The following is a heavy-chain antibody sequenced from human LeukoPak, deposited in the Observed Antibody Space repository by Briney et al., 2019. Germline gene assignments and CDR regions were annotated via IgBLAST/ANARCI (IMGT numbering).Heavy chain of an antibody. D-gene: IGHD5-18*01. Sequence: SQTLSLTCNVSGASVSSGSYYWSWIRQPPGKGLEWIGYIYYSGSTNYNPSLKSRVTISVDTSKNQFSLKLSSVTAADTAVYYCARGRGYSYGLPGDYWGQGTLVTVSS. CDR2: IYYSGST. V-gene: IGHV4-61*01. CDR3: ARGRGYSYGLPGDY. J-gene: IGHJ4*02. CDR1: GASVSSGSYY.